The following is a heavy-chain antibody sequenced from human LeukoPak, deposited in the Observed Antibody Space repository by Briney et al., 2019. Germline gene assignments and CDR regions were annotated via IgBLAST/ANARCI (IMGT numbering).Heavy chain of an antibody. CDR1: GYTFTSYY. CDR3: ATLGDISGYYLRDY. V-gene: IGHV1-46*01. Sequence: ASVKVSCKASGYTFTSYYMHWVRQAPGQGLEWMGIINPSGGSTSYAQKFQGRVTMTRDTSISTAYMELSGLRSDDTAIYYCATLGDISGYYLRDYWGQGTLVTVSS. J-gene: IGHJ4*02. CDR2: INPSGGST. D-gene: IGHD3-22*01.